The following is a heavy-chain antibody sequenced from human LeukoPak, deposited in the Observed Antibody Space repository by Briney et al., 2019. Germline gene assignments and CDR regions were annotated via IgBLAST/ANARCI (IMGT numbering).Heavy chain of an antibody. J-gene: IGHJ4*02. D-gene: IGHD3-22*01. CDR2: IYYSGST. CDR1: GVSISSNNYY. Sequence: SETLSLTCTVSGVSISSNNYYWGCIRQPPGKGLEWIGSIYYSGSTNYNPSLKSRVTISVDTSKNQFSLKLSSVTAADTAVYYCARRYYYDSSGYYYFFDYWGQGTLVTVSS. CDR3: ARRYYYDSSGYYYFFDY. V-gene: IGHV4-39*01.